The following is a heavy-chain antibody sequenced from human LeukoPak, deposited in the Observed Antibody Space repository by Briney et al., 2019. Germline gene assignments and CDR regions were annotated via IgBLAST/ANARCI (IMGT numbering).Heavy chain of an antibody. V-gene: IGHV4-59*12. CDR3: ASGQYYDLWSGYYVD. CDR1: GGSISSYY. CDR2: IYYSGST. D-gene: IGHD3-3*01. J-gene: IGHJ4*02. Sequence: SETLSLTCTVSGGSISSYYWSWIRQPPGKGLEWIGYIYYSGSTNYNPSLESRVTISVDTSKNHFSLKLSSVTAADTAVYYCASGQYYDLWSGYYVDWGQGTLVTVSA.